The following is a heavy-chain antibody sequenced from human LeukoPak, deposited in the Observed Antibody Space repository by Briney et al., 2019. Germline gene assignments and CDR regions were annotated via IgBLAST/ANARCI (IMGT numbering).Heavy chain of an antibody. CDR2: ISGSGYYS. V-gene: IGHV3-23*01. CDR3: ARAGEVIKGYYYYGMDV. CDR1: EFTFDNYA. D-gene: IGHD3-3*01. J-gene: IGHJ6*02. Sequence: GGSLRLSCAASEFTFDNYAMSWVRQAPGKGLEWVSVISGSGYYSYYADSVKGRFTVSRDNSKTTLYLQMNSLRADDTAVYYCARAGEVIKGYYYYGMDVWGQGTTVTVSS.